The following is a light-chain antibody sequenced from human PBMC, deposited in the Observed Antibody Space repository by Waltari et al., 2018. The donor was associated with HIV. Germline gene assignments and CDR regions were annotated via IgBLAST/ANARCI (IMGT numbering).Light chain of an antibody. J-gene: IGLJ3*02. V-gene: IGLV1-44*01. Sequence: QSMLTQPPSAHATPGQRVTFSCPGTSDIRSKSINWYQQLPGMAPSLLIYSMYLRPAGVSDRFIGFKSGTSASLAIRGLQSDDEAPYCCAAWIDGRGVFGGGTQLTVL. CDR2: SMY. CDR3: AAWIDGRGV. CDR1: SDIRSKS.